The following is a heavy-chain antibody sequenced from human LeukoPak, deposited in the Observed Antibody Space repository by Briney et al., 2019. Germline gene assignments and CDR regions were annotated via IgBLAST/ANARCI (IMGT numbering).Heavy chain of an antibody. Sequence: GGSLRLSCAASGFTFSSYAMHWVRQAPGKGLEWVAVISYDGSNKYYADSVKGRFTISRDNSKNTLYLQMNSLRAEDTAVYYCAKEGYDCGGDCYDYWGQGTLVTVSS. D-gene: IGHD2-21*02. V-gene: IGHV3-30*07. CDR1: GFTFSSYA. CDR3: AKEGYDCGGDCYDY. J-gene: IGHJ4*02. CDR2: ISYDGSNK.